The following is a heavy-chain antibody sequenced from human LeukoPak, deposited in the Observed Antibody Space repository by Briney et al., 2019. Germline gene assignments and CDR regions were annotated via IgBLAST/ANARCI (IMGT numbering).Heavy chain of an antibody. CDR1: DHSIRNLF. CDR3: ARESKSYDGSGFYHDY. V-gene: IGHV4-4*07. D-gene: IGHD3-22*01. J-gene: IGHJ4*02. CDR2: IYTSGST. Sequence: SQTLSLTCPVSDHSIRNLFCSRIRQPAGKGLEWIGCIYTSGSTDYNPSIRSRVTMSVDTSRNQFSLKLTSVTAADTAVYYCARESKSYDGSGFYHDYWGQGTLVAVSS.